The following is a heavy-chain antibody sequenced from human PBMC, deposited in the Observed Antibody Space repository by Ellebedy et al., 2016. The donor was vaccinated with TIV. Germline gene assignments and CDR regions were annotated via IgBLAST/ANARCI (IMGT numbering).Heavy chain of an antibody. D-gene: IGHD4-17*01. Sequence: GGSLRLSCAASGFNFRSYWITWVRQAPGKGLEWVAKIRQEGDEIYYVESVKGRFTISRDNAKNSLFHQMNSLRVEDTAVYYCARRASYGDYAVQVNPWFDPWGQGTLVTVSS. V-gene: IGHV3-7*01. CDR1: GFNFRSYW. CDR2: IRQEGDEI. J-gene: IGHJ5*02. CDR3: ARRASYGDYAVQVNPWFDP.